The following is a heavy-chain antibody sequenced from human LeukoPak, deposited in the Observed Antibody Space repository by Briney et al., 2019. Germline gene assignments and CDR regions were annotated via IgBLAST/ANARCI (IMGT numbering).Heavy chain of an antibody. CDR1: GDSVSSNTAT. V-gene: IGHV6-1*01. CDR2: TYYRSRWSD. Sequence: SQTLSLTCAISGDSVSSNTATWNWIRQSPSRGLEWLGRTYYRSRWSDDYAVSVKSRIIITPDTSKNQLFLQLNSMTPEDTAVYYCVRDNKAMAVSAAFDVWGQGTMVIVSS. J-gene: IGHJ3*01. D-gene: IGHD5-18*01. CDR3: VRDNKAMAVSAAFDV.